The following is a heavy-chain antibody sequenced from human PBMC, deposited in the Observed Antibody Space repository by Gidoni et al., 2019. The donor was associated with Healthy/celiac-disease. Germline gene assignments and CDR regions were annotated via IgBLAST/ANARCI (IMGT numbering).Heavy chain of an antibody. V-gene: IGHV4-38-2*02. J-gene: IGHJ4*02. CDR2: IYHSGST. Sequence: QVQLQESGPGLVKPSETLSLTCTVSGYSISSGYYWGWIRQPPGKGLEWIGSIYHSGSTYYNPALKSRGTISVDTSKNQFSLKLSSVTAADTAVYYCARSPRVLMGELEGGAFDYWGQGTLVTVSS. D-gene: IGHD3-16*01. CDR1: GYSISSGYY. CDR3: ARSPRVLMGELEGGAFDY.